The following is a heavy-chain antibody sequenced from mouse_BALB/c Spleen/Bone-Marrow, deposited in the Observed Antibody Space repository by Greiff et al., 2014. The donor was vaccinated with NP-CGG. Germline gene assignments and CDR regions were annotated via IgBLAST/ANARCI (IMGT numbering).Heavy chain of an antibody. CDR1: GFTFSSFG. CDR3: ARYYYGSSTGFAY. CDR2: ISSGSSTI. D-gene: IGHD1-1*01. Sequence: EVMLVESGGGLVQPGGSRKLSCAASGFTFSSFGMHWVRQAPEKGLEWVAYISSGSSTIYYADTVKGRFTISRDNPKNTLFLQMTCLRSEDTAMYYCARYYYGSSTGFAYWGQGTLVTVSA. J-gene: IGHJ3*01. V-gene: IGHV5-17*02.